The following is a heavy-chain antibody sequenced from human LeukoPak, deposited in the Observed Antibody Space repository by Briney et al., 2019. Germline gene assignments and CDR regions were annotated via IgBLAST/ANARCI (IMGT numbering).Heavy chain of an antibody. J-gene: IGHJ4*02. CDR2: IWYDGSKK. D-gene: IGHD1-20*01. V-gene: IGHV3-33*01. Sequence: GRSLRLSCVASGFTFRSYGMHWVRQAPGKGLEWVAIIWYDGSKKYYADSVQGRFTVSRDNSQNTLYLQMDSLRVEDTGVYYCTRYNSGTMDYWGQGTLVTVSS. CDR1: GFTFRSYG. CDR3: TRYNSGTMDY.